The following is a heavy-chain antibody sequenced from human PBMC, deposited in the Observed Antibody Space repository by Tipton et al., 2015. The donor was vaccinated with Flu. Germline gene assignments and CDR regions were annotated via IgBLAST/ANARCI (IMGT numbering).Heavy chain of an antibody. CDR1: GGSFSGYY. Sequence: GLVKPSETLSLTCAVCGGSFSGYYWSWIRQPPGKGLEWIGNIYHTGNTYYNPSLRSRVTISVDRSKNQFSLNLTSVTATDTAVYYCVRRDYSNYVSEPKNWFDTWGPGTLVTVSS. D-gene: IGHD4-11*01. V-gene: IGHV4-34*01. CDR2: IYHTGNT. CDR3: VRRDYSNYVSEPKNWFDT. J-gene: IGHJ5*02.